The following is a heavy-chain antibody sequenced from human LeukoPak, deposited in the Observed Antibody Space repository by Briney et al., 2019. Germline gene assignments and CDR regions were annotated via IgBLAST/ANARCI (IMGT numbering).Heavy chain of an antibody. D-gene: IGHD2-15*01. CDR2: ISGDGTAR. CDR3: ATSWAEYFQH. CDR1: GFTSSSYW. Sequence: GGSLRLSCAASGFTSSSYWMHWVRQVPGKGLVWVSRISGDGTARNYADSVKGRFTISRDNAKNTLYLQMNSLRAEDTAVYYCATSWAEYFQHWGQGTLVTVSS. V-gene: IGHV3-74*01. J-gene: IGHJ1*01.